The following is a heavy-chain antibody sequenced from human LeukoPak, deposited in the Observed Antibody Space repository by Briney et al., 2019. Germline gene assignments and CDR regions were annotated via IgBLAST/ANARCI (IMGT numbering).Heavy chain of an antibody. CDR1: GGSISSNSFY. D-gene: IGHD5-24*01. J-gene: IGHJ4*02. Sequence: PSETLSLTCTVSGGSISSNSFYWGWIRQPPGKGLEWIGEINHSGSTNYNPSLKSRVTISVDTSKNQFSLKLSSVTAADTAVYYCARPFRDGYNYLVYWGQGTLVTVSS. CDR2: INHSGST. CDR3: ARPFRDGYNYLVY. V-gene: IGHV4-39*07.